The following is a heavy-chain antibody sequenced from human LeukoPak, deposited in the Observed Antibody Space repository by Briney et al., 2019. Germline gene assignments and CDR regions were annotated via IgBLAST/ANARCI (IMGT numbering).Heavy chain of an antibody. J-gene: IGHJ4*02. CDR3: AAKGNGYTGIYVFAQ. CDR2: IYSSGGT. D-gene: IGHD1-26*01. V-gene: IGHV3-66*01. Sequence: GGSLRLSCAASGFSVSSNYMSWVRQAPGKGLEWVAVIYSSGGTYHTDSVKGRFTISRDNSKNTLDLQMNSLRAEDTVVYYCAAKGNGYTGIYVFAQWGQGTLVTVSS. CDR1: GFSVSSNY.